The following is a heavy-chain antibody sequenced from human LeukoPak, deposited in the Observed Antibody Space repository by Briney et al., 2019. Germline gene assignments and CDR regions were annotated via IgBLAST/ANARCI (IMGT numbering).Heavy chain of an antibody. V-gene: IGHV4-59*08. CDR1: GGSISSYY. CDR3: ARHVNGWTIAPYYFDY. CDR2: IYYSGST. Sequence: SETLSLTCTVSGGSISSYYWSWIRQPPGKGLEWIGYIYYSGSTNYNPSPKSRVTISVDTSKNQFSLKLSSVTAADMAVYYCARHVNGWTIAPYYFDYWGQGTLVTVSS. D-gene: IGHD6-19*01. J-gene: IGHJ4*02.